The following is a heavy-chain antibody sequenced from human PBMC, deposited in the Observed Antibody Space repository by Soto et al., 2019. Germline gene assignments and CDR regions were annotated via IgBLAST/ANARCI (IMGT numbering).Heavy chain of an antibody. CDR1: GFTFSSYG. Sequence: GGSLRLSCAASGFTFSSYGMHWVRQAPGKGLEWVAVIWYDGSNKYYADSVKGRFTISRDNSKNTLYLQMNSLRAEDTAVYYCARDGGIAAAGSDAFEIWDRGTMGAV. CDR3: ARDGGIAAAGSDAFEI. J-gene: IGHJ3*02. D-gene: IGHD6-13*01. V-gene: IGHV3-33*01. CDR2: IWYDGSNK.